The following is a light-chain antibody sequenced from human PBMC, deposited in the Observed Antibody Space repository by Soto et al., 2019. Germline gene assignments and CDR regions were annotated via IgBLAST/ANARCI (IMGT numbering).Light chain of an antibody. J-gene: IGKJ1*01. CDR1: QSVSSSS. CDR2: GAS. V-gene: IGKV3-20*01. Sequence: DIVLSQSPGTLSLSPGERATLSCRASQSVSSSSFAWYQQTPGQAPRLLIYGASSRATRIPDRSSRTGSGPDFTLTISRPEPADLAVYHCQQYGSSTRTFGQRAKVDIK. CDR3: QQYGSSTRT.